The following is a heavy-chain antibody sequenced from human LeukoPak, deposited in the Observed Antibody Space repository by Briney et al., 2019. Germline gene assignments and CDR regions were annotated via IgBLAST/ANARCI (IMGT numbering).Heavy chain of an antibody. J-gene: IGHJ4*02. CDR2: IYYSGST. V-gene: IGHV4-39*07. D-gene: IGHD5-24*01. CDR1: GGSISSSSYY. Sequence: SETLSLTCTVSGGSISSSSYYWGWIRQPPGKGLEWIGSIYYSGSTYYNPSLKSRVTISVDTSRNQFSLKLSSVTAADTAVYYCAMRDGYNSATSDYWGQGTLVTVSS. CDR3: AMRDGYNSATSDY.